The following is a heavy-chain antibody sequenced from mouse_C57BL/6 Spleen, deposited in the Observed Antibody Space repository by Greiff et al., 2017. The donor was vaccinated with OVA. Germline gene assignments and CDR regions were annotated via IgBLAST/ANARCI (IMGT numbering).Heavy chain of an antibody. Sequence: EVKLMESGGGLVKPGGSLKLSCAASGFTFSDYGMHWVRQAPEKGLEWVAYISSGSSTIYYADTVQGRFTISRDNAKNTLFLQMTSLRSEDTAMYYCAPYYGSSNWYFDVWGTGTTVTVSS. V-gene: IGHV5-17*01. D-gene: IGHD1-1*01. J-gene: IGHJ1*03. CDR3: APYYGSSNWYFDV. CDR2: ISSGSSTI. CDR1: GFTFSDYG.